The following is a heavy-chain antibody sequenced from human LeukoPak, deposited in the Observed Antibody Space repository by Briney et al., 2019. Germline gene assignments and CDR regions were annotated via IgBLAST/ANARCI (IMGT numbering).Heavy chain of an antibody. D-gene: IGHD2-21*02. CDR2: ISGSGGST. CDR3: AITVDCRATTDCYSYFHH. Sequence: GGSLRLSGAASGFIVSSNYMSWVRQAPGKGLEWVSAISGSGGSTYYADSVKGRFTISRDNAKDTLYLQVNSLRAEDTAVYYCAITVDCRATTDCYSYFHHWGQGTLVTVSS. V-gene: IGHV3-23*01. J-gene: IGHJ1*01. CDR1: GFIVSSNY.